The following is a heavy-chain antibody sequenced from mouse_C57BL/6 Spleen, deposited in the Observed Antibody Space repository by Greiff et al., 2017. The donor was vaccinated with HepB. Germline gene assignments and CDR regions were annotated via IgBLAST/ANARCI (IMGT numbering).Heavy chain of an antibody. D-gene: IGHD2-1*01. CDR3: ACGNYQLYYYAMDY. V-gene: IGHV1-61*01. Sequence: QVQLQQPGAELVRPGSSVKLSCKASGYTFTSYWMDWVKQRPGQGLEWIGNIYPSDSETHYNQEFKDKATLTVDKSSSTAYMQLSSLTSEDSAVYYCACGNYQLYYYAMDYWGQGTSVTVSS. CDR1: GYTFTSYW. CDR2: IYPSDSET. J-gene: IGHJ4*01.